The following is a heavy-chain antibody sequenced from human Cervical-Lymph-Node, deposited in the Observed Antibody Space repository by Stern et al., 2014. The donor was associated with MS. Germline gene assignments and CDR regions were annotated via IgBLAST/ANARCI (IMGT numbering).Heavy chain of an antibody. V-gene: IGHV2-5*02. CDR2: IYWEGDK. CDR1: GFSLSAPGVG. D-gene: IGHD1-26*01. J-gene: IGHJ4*02. Sequence: QVTLKESGPTLVKPTQTLKLTCTFSGFSLSAPGVGVGWIRQPPGKALEWLALIYWEGDKHSSTSLERRVTHTKGRPKNTGGPAITTMDPVDTATYSCAHHSYSSGAAFDYWGQGTLATVSS. CDR3: AHHSYSSGAAFDY.